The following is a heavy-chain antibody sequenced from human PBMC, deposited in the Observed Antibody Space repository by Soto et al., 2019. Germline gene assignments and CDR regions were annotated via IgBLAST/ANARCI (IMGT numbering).Heavy chain of an antibody. CDR2: TYYRSKWYN. CDR1: GDSVSSNSAA. J-gene: IGHJ4*02. Sequence: SQTLSLTCAISGDSVSSNSAAWNWIRQSPSRGLEWLGRTYYRSKWYNDYAVSVKSRITINPDTSKNQFSLQLNSVTPEDTAVYYCARDRKPGRMKYYYGSVETYFDYWGQGTLVTVSS. V-gene: IGHV6-1*01. D-gene: IGHD3-10*01. CDR3: ARDRKPGRMKYYYGSVETYFDY.